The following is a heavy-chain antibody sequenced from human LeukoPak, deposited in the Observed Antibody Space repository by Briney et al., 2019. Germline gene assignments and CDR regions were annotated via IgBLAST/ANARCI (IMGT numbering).Heavy chain of an antibody. D-gene: IGHD1-26*01. CDR1: GGTFSSYA. CDR2: IIPIFGTA. V-gene: IGHV1-69*06. J-gene: IGHJ4*02. Sequence: SVKVSCKASGGTFSSYAISWVRQAPGQGLEWMGGIIPIFGTANYAQKFQGRVTITADKSTSTAYMELSSLRSEDTAVYYCATGGSYGDYDYWGQGTLVTVSS. CDR3: ATGGSYGDYDY.